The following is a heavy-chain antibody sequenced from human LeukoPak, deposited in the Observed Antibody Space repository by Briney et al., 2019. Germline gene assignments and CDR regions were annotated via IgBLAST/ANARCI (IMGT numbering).Heavy chain of an antibody. V-gene: IGHV3-21*01. CDR2: ISSSSSYI. J-gene: IGHJ4*02. D-gene: IGHD5-18*01. Sequence: GGSLRLSCAASGFTFSSYSMNWVRQAPGKGLEWVSSISSSSSYIYYADSVKGRFTISRDNAKNSLYLQMNSLRAEDTAVYYCARGMYSYGPNDYWGQGTLVTVSS. CDR1: GFTFSSYS. CDR3: ARGMYSYGPNDY.